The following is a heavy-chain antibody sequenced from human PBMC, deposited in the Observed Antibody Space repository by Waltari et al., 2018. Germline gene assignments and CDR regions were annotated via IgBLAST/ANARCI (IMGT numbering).Heavy chain of an antibody. D-gene: IGHD2-15*01. CDR3: AREWGVMVGTAGFYFDY. J-gene: IGHJ4*02. CDR2: ISSGRSYI. CDR1: GFTFSSYT. V-gene: IGHV3-21*01. Sequence: EVQLVGSGGGLVKPGGSLRLSCAASGFTFSSYTMNWVRQAPGKGLEWVSYISSGRSYIYYADSVKGRFTISRDNAKNSLYLQMNSLRVEDTAVYYCAREWGVMVGTAGFYFDYWGQGALVTVSS.